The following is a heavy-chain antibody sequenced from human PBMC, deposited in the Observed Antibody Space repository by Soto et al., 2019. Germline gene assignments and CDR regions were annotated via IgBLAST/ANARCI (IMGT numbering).Heavy chain of an antibody. CDR1: GYTFTTYG. Sequence: GASVKVSCKASGYTFTTYGIAWVRQAPGQGLEWMGWISAYNGNTNYAQKVQGRVTMTTDKSTGTAYMELRNLRSDDTAYYYCARVGLGSGYYNNGMDVWGQGTTVTVSS. J-gene: IGHJ6*02. V-gene: IGHV1-18*01. CDR2: ISAYNGNT. CDR3: ARVGLGSGYYNNGMDV.